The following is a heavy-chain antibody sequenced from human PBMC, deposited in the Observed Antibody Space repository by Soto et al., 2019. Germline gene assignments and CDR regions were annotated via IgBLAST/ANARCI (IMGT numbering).Heavy chain of an antibody. Sequence: SETLSVTCTVSGGSISSGGCYWSWLRQHPGKGLEWIGYIYYSGSTYYNPSLKSRVTISVDTSKNQFSLKLGSVTAADTAVYYCARDLSFDYWGQGTLVTVSS. CDR2: IYYSGST. V-gene: IGHV4-31*03. CDR3: ARDLSFDY. J-gene: IGHJ4*02. CDR1: GGSISSGGCY.